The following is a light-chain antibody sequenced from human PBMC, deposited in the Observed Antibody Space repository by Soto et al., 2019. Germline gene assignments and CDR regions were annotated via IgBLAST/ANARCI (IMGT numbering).Light chain of an antibody. V-gene: IGKV1-5*01. CDR1: QSISSW. Sequence: DIQMTQSPSTLSASVGDRVIITCRASQSISSWLAWYQQKPGKAPKLLIYDASSLEGGVPSRFSGSGSGTEFTLTISSLQPDDFATYYCQQYNSYSWTFGQGTKVDIK. CDR2: DAS. CDR3: QQYNSYSWT. J-gene: IGKJ1*01.